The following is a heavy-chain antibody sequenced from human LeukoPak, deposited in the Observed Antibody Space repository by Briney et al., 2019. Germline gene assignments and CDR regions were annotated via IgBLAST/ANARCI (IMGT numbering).Heavy chain of an antibody. V-gene: IGHV5-51*01. J-gene: IGHJ6*02. CDR3: ARRNDFWSGYQVNYYHYGMDV. CDR1: GYSFTSYW. Sequence: GESLKISCKGSGYSFTSYWIGWVRQMPGKGLEWMGIIYPGDSDTRYSPSFQGQVTISADKSISTAYLQWSSLKASDTAMYYCARRNDFWSGYQVNYYHYGMDVWGQGTTVTVSS. D-gene: IGHD3-3*01. CDR2: IYPGDSDT.